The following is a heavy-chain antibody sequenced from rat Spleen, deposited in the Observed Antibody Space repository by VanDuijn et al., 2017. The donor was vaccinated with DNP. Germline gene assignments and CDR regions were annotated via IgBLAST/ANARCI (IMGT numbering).Heavy chain of an antibody. Sequence: EVQLVESGGGLVQPGRSLKLSCAASGFTFSDYNMAWVRQAPKKGLEWVATIISDGSRTYYRDSVKGRFTISRDNAESTLYLQMDSLRSEDSATYYCARPDYWGQGVMVTVSS. CDR1: GFTFSDYN. CDR3: ARPDY. CDR2: IISDGSRT. J-gene: IGHJ2*01. V-gene: IGHV5-7*01.